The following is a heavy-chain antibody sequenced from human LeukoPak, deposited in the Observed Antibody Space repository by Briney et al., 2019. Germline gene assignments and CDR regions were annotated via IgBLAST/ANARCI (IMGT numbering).Heavy chain of an antibody. D-gene: IGHD1-26*01. CDR3: ARAKAVGAIGGVDY. J-gene: IGHJ4*02. V-gene: IGHV1-69*13. CDR1: GGTFSGYA. Sequence: SVKVSCKASGGTFSGYAISWVRQAPGQGLEWMGGIIPIFGTANYAQKFQGRVTITADESTSTAYMELSSLRSEDTAVYYCARAKAVGAIGGVDYWGQGTLVTVSS. CDR2: IIPIFGTA.